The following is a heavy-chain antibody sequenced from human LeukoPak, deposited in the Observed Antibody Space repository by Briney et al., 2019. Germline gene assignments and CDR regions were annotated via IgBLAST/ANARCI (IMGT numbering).Heavy chain of an antibody. V-gene: IGHV4-38-2*02. CDR3: ARGGLGSSRPH. J-gene: IGHJ4*02. CDR2: IYHSGST. CDR1: GYSISSGYY. Sequence: SETLSLTCTVSGYSISSGYYWGWIRQPPGRGREWIGSIYHSGSTYYNPSLKSRVTISVDTSKNQFSLKLSSVTAADTAVYYCARGGLGSSRPHWGQGTLVTVSS. D-gene: IGHD6-6*01.